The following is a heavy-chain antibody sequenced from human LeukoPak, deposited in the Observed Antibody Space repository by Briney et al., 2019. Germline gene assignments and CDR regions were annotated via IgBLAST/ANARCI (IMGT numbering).Heavy chain of an antibody. CDR2: ISSSGSTI. J-gene: IGHJ4*02. CDR3: ARLRRGYSGYDDY. V-gene: IGHV3-48*04. Sequence: GGSLRLSCAASGFTFSNYGMNWVRQAPGKGLEWVSYISSSGSTIYYADSVKGRFTISRDNAKNSLYLQMNSLRAEDTAVYYCARLRRGYSGYDDYWGQGTLVTVSS. D-gene: IGHD5-12*01. CDR1: GFTFSNYG.